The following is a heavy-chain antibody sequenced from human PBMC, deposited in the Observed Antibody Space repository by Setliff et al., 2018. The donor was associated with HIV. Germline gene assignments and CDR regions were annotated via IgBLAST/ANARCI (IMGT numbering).Heavy chain of an antibody. CDR3: ARSPLYSGYERYYFDY. CDR1: GGSFSGYY. D-gene: IGHD5-12*01. Sequence: PSETLSLTCAVYGGSFSGYYWSWIRQSPGKGLERIGEINHSGSTNYNPSLKSRVTISLDRSKTQFSLKLSSVTAADTAVYYCARSPLYSGYERYYFDYWGQGTLVT. V-gene: IGHV4-34*01. J-gene: IGHJ4*02. CDR2: INHSGST.